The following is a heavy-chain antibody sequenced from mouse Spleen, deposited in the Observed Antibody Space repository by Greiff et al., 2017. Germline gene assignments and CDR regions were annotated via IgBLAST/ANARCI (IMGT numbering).Heavy chain of an antibody. Sequence: QVQLKQSGAELVRPGTSVKVSCKASGYAFTNYLIEWVKQRPGQGLGWIGEIFPGTGTTYYNEKFKGKATLTIDTSSSTAYMQLSSLTSEDSAVYFCARGGRYGNYFYYAMDYWGQGTSVTVSS. V-gene: IGHV1S132*01. CDR3: ARGGRYGNYFYYAMDY. D-gene: IGHD2-10*02. CDR2: IFPGTGTT. CDR1: GYAFTNYL. J-gene: IGHJ4*01.